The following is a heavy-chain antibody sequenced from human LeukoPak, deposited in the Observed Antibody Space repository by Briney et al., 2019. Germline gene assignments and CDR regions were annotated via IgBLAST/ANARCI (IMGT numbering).Heavy chain of an antibody. CDR3: ARDGLLPGIAAAGLFDY. D-gene: IGHD6-13*01. CDR2: IYYSGST. V-gene: IGHV4-59*01. J-gene: IGHJ4*02. Sequence: SETLSLSCTVSGGSISSYYWSWIRQPPGKGLEWIGYIYYSGSTNYNPSLKSRVTISVDTSKNQFSLKLSSVTAADTAVYYCARDGLLPGIAAAGLFDYWGQGTLVTVSS. CDR1: GGSISSYY.